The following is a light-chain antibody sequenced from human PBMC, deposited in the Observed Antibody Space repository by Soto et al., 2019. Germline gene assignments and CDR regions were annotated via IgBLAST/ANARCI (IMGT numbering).Light chain of an antibody. J-gene: IGKJ4*01. Sequence: EIVLTQSPATLSLSPGERATLSCRASQRVRNTVSWYKQKPGQAPGRLIYDASIRAAGIPPRFSGGSSGTDVTLTIISLEPEDFAVYYCQQRSDWPLTFGGGTKVEIK. CDR3: QQRSDWPLT. CDR2: DAS. V-gene: IGKV3-11*01. CDR1: QRVRNT.